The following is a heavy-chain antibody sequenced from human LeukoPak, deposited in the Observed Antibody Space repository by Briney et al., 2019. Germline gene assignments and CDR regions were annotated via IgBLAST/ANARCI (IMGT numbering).Heavy chain of an antibody. V-gene: IGHV1-46*01. CDR3: AGGAVVVDAFDI. Sequence: ASVKVSCKASGGTFSSYAISWVRQAPGQGLEWMGIINPSGGSTSYAQKFQGRVTMTRDMSTSTVYMELSSLRSEDTAVYYCAGGAVVVDAFDIWGQGTMVTVSS. J-gene: IGHJ3*02. CDR1: GGTFSSYA. CDR2: INPSGGST. D-gene: IGHD2-2*01.